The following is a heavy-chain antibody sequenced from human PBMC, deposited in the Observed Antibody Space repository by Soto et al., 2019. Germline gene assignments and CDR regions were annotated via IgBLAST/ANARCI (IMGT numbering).Heavy chain of an antibody. J-gene: IGHJ4*02. CDR1: GYTFTSYD. D-gene: IGHD3-10*01. Sequence: ASVKVSCKASGYTFTSYDIHWVRQAPGQGLEWMGWINPNSGGTNYAQKFQGWVTMTRDTSITTAYMELSRLRSDDTATYYCARSRLWPPTPFDYWGQGTLVTVSS. CDR3: ARSRLWPPTPFDY. CDR2: INPNSGGT. V-gene: IGHV1-2*04.